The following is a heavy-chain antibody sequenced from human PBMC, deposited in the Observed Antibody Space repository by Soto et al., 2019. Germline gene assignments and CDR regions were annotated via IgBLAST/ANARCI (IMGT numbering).Heavy chain of an antibody. CDR3: TTLIITMIVVVIIRA. CDR2: IKSKTDGGTT. J-gene: IGHJ3*01. CDR1: GFTFSNAW. V-gene: IGHV3-15*07. Sequence: SGGSLRLSCAASGFTFSNAWMNWVRQAPGKGLEWVGRIKSKTDGGTTDYAAPVKGRFTISRDDSKNTLYLQMNSLKTEDTAVYYCTTLIITMIVVVIIRAWGQGTMVTVSS. D-gene: IGHD3-22*01.